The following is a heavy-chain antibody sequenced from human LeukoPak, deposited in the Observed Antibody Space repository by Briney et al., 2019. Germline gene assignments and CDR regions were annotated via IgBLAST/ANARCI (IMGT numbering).Heavy chain of an antibody. CDR2: IGTAGDS. D-gene: IGHD3-10*01. V-gene: IGHV3-13*01. J-gene: IGHJ4*02. CDR3: ATYYYGSGSYYPIDY. Sequence: GGSLRLSCPASGFTFSSYDMHWVRQATGKGLEWVSAIGTAGDSYYPGSVKGRFTISRENAKNTLYLQMNSLRAEDTAVYYCATYYYGSGSYYPIDYWGQGTLVTVSS. CDR1: GFTFSSYD.